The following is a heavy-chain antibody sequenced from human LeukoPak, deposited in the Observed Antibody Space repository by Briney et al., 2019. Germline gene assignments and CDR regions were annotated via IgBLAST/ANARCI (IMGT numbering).Heavy chain of an antibody. CDR1: GGSISSSSYY. D-gene: IGHD3-16*01. V-gene: IGHV4-39*01. CDR3: ARLNSFGGFDY. Sequence: PSETLSLTCTVSGGSISSSSYYWGWIRQPPGKGLEWIGSIYYSGSTYYNPSLKSRVTISVDTSKNQFSLKLSPVTAADTAVYYCARLNSFGGFDYWGQGTLVTVSS. CDR2: IYYSGST. J-gene: IGHJ4*02.